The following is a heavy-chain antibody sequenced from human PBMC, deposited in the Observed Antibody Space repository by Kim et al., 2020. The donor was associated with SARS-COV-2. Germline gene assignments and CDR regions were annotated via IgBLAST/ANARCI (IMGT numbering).Heavy chain of an antibody. D-gene: IGHD1-26*01. Sequence: SVKVSCKASGFTFTSSTVQWVRQARGQRLEWIGWIIVGSGNTNYSQKLQERVTITRDISTSTAYMELSSLRSEDTAVYYCAAARHVGAPAGDLAFDSWGEAPMATASS. CDR2: IIVGSGNT. J-gene: IGHJ3*02. V-gene: IGHV1-58*01. CDR3: AAARHVGAPAGDLAFDS. CDR1: GFTFTSST.